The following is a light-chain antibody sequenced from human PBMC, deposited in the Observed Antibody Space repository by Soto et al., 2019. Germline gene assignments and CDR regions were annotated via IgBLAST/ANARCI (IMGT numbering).Light chain of an antibody. CDR2: GAS. V-gene: IGKV3-15*01. J-gene: IGKJ5*01. CDR3: QQSKNWPL. Sequence: MMMTQSPATLPVSPGERVTLSCRTSHSVNSHVAWYQQKPGQAPRLLLYGASTRATGIPVRFSGSGFGTEFTLTISSLQSEDFAVYYCQQSKNWPLFGQGTRLEIK. CDR1: HSVNSH.